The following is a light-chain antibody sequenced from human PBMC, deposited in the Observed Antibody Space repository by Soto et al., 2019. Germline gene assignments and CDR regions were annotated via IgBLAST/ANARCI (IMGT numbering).Light chain of an antibody. CDR1: QSVSSN. CDR3: QQYNDWPLT. Sequence: EIVLIQSPATLSLSPGERATLSCRASQSVSSNLAWYQQKPGQTPRLLIYGASTRPTGIPARFSGSGSGTEFTLTISSLQSEDSAVYYCQQYNDWPLTVGGGTKVDIK. CDR2: GAS. V-gene: IGKV3D-15*01. J-gene: IGKJ4*01.